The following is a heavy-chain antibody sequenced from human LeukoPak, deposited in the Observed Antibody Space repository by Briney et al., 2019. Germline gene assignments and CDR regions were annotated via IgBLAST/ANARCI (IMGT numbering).Heavy chain of an antibody. V-gene: IGHV4-61*02. CDR1: GGSISCGRYY. CDR3: ASQGCDSGWFYL. D-gene: IGHD6-19*01. CDR2: CYTNGST. Sequence: SETLSLTCSIPGGSISCGRYYWSWIRQPAGKGLDWIGRCYTNGSTNDNAPRKSRLTISRDTSETQFSLKLTSVTAADTPIYYCASQGCDSGWFYLWGQGTLVTVSS. J-gene: IGHJ4*02.